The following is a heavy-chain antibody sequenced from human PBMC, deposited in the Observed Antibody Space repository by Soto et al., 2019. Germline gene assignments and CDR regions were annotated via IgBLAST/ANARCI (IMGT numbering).Heavy chain of an antibody. CDR3: ARGHEDDGNSDAFDV. D-gene: IGHD2-15*01. J-gene: IGHJ3*01. CDR1: GGTFRTES. CDR2: ILPFFGTA. Sequence: QVHLVQSGAEVKKPGSSVKVSCKYSGGTFRTESINWVRQAPGQGLEWMGGILPFFGTADYAPRLQGRVTITAYGATTTAYMKLSSLTSQDTAVYFCARGHEDDGNSDAFDVWGQGTMVTVSS. V-gene: IGHV1-69*13.